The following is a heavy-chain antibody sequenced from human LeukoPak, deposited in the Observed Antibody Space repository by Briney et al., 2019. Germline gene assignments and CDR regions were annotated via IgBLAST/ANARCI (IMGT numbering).Heavy chain of an antibody. CDR2: IYYSGST. CDR3: ARDRGSRDAFDI. J-gene: IGHJ3*02. CDR1: GGSISSYY. D-gene: IGHD1-26*01. Sequence: SETLSLTCTVSGGSISSYYWSWIRQPPGKGLEWIGYIYYSGSTNYNPSLKSRVTISVDTSKNQFSLKLSSVTAADTAVYYCARDRGSRDAFDIWGQGIMVTVSS. V-gene: IGHV4-59*01.